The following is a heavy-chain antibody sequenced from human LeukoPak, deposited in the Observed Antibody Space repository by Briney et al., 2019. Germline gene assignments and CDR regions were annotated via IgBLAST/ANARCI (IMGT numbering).Heavy chain of an antibody. D-gene: IGHD1-26*01. J-gene: IGHJ1*01. Sequence: GESLKISCKASEYSFTSYWIGWVRPIPGKGLEWVGVIYPSDSDTIYSPSFQGQVTISADKSIRNAYLQWSSRKASDTAMYYCASRGGKSYFHTWGQGTLVTVSS. CDR1: EYSFTSYW. CDR3: ASRGGKSYFHT. CDR2: IYPSDSDT. V-gene: IGHV5-51*01.